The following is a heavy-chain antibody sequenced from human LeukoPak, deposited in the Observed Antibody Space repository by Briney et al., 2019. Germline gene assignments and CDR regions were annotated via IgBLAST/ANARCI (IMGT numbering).Heavy chain of an antibody. CDR1: GFTFSSYE. J-gene: IGHJ4*02. Sequence: GGSLRLSCAASGFTFSSYEMNWVRQAPGKGLEWVSYISSSGSTIYYADSVKGRFTISRDNAKNSLYLQMNSLRAEDTAVYYCARDHEYSYGYPYFDYWGQGTLVTVSS. CDR2: ISSSGSTI. D-gene: IGHD5-18*01. CDR3: ARDHEYSYGYPYFDY. V-gene: IGHV3-48*03.